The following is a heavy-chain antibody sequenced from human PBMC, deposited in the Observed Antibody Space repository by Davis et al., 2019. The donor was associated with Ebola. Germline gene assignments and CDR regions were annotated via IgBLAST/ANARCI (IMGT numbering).Heavy chain of an antibody. V-gene: IGHV4-39*01. CDR2: IYYSGST. Sequence: PSETLSLTCTVPGGPISSSSYYWGWIRQPPGKGLEWIGSIYYSGSTYYNPSLKSRVTISVDTSKNQFSLKLSSVTAADTAVYYCARRAGTTLYWYFDLWGRGTLVTVSS. D-gene: IGHD1-7*01. CDR1: GGPISSSSYY. CDR3: ARRAGTTLYWYFDL. J-gene: IGHJ2*01.